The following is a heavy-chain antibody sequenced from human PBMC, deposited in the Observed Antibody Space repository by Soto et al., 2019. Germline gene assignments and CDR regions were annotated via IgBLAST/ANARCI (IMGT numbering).Heavy chain of an antibody. D-gene: IGHD2-15*01. J-gene: IGHJ5*02. Sequence: QVQLQESGPGLVKPSETLSLTCTVSGGSISSYYWSWIRQPPGKGLEWIGYIYYSGSTNYNPSLKSRVTIAVDTSKNQCSLKLSSVTAADTAVYYCAREVGYCSGGSCYALSYNWFDPWGQGTLVTVSS. CDR3: AREVGYCSGGSCYALSYNWFDP. CDR2: IYYSGST. V-gene: IGHV4-59*01. CDR1: GGSISSYY.